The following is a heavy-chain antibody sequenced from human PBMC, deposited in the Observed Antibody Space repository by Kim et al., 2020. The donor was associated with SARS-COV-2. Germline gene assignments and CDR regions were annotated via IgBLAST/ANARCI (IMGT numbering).Heavy chain of an antibody. J-gene: IGHJ4*02. D-gene: IGHD4-4*01. V-gene: IGHV3-30-3*01. CDR1: GFTFSSYA. Sequence: GGSLRLSCAASGFTFSSYAMHWVRQAPGKGLEWVAVISYDGSNKYYADSVKGRFTISRDNSKNTLYLQMNSLRAEDTAVYYCARSPRDYSNYLDYWGQGTLVTVSS. CDR3: ARSPRDYSNYLDY. CDR2: ISYDGSNK.